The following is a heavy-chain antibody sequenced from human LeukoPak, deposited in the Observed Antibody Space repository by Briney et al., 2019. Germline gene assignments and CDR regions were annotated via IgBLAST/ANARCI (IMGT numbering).Heavy chain of an antibody. CDR2: MNPNSGNT. J-gene: IGHJ5*02. V-gene: IGHV1-8*01. CDR1: GYTFTSYD. D-gene: IGHD3-9*01. Sequence: ASVKVSCKASGYTFTSYDINWVRQAPGQGLEWMGWMNPNSGNTGYAQKFQGRVTMTRNTSISTAYMELSSLRSEDTAVYYCARASLRYFDWLPPRGWFDPWGQGTLVTVSS. CDR3: ARASLRYFDWLPPRGWFDP.